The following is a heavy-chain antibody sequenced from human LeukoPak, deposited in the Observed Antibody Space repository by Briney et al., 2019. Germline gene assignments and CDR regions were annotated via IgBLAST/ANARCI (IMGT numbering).Heavy chain of an antibody. CDR1: GFTFRGYK. V-gene: IGHV3-48*03. CDR3: ARVSSKTMVRAIITKKNYYYYYMDV. D-gene: IGHD3-10*01. CDR2: IIISGSTI. J-gene: IGHJ6*03. Sequence: PGGSLRLSFAPSGFTFRGYKINGVRQAPGRGLEGVSYIIISGSTINNADSVKGRFTISRDNAKNSLYLQMNSLRAEDTAVYYCARVSSKTMVRAIITKKNYYYYYMDVWGKGTTVTISS.